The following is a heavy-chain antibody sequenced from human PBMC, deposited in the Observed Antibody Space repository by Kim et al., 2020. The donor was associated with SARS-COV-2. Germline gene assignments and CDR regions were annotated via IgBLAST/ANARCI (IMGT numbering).Heavy chain of an antibody. J-gene: IGHJ1*01. CDR3: ARGRAKYFQH. CDR2: T. V-gene: IGHV4-59*09. Sequence: TNYNPSLKSRVTISVDTSKNQFSLKLSSVTAADTAVYYCARGRAKYFQHWGQGTLVTVSS.